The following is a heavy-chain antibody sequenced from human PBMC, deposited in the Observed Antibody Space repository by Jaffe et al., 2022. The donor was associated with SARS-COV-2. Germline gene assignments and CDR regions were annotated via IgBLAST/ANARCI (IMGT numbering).Heavy chain of an antibody. Sequence: QLQLQESGPGLVKPSETLSLTCTVSGGSISSSSYYWGWIRQPPGKGLEWIGSIYYSGSTYYNPSLKSRVTISVDTSKNQFSLKLSSVTAADTAVYYCARRDGRYSSGFRFDYWGQGTLVTVSS. CDR3: ARRDGRYSSGFRFDY. J-gene: IGHJ4*02. V-gene: IGHV4-39*01. D-gene: IGHD6-19*01. CDR2: IYYSGST. CDR1: GGSISSSSYY.